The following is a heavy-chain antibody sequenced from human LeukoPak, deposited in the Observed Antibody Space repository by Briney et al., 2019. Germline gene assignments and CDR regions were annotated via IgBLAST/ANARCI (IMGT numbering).Heavy chain of an antibody. Sequence: PGGSLRLSCAASGFMFSNFAMHWVRQAPGKGLEWVAFRQNDGGNRFYADSVKGRFTISRDNSKNTLYLQMSSLRTDDTAVYYCAKDTPGFGGDDFVHWGQGTLVTVSS. V-gene: IGHV3-30*02. CDR1: GFMFSNFA. J-gene: IGHJ4*02. CDR3: AKDTPGFGGDDFVH. D-gene: IGHD3-10*01. CDR2: RQNDGGNR.